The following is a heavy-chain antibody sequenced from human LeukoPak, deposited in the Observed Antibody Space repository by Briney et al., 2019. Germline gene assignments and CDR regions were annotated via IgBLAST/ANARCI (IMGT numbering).Heavy chain of an antibody. D-gene: IGHD3-22*01. CDR2: ISSSSSYI. J-gene: IGHJ4*02. V-gene: IGHV3-21*01. CDR1: GFSFSSYS. Sequence: PGGSLRLSCAASGFSFSSYSMNWVRQAPGWGLEWVSSISSSSSYIYYADSVKGRFTISRDTAKNSLYLQMNSLRGEGPAVYYCASGDSSGYSYYWGQGTLVTVSS. CDR3: ASGDSSGYSYY.